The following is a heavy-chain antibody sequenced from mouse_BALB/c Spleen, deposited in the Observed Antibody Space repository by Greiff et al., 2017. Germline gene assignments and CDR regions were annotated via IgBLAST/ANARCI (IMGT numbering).Heavy chain of an antibody. CDR1: GYTFTDYY. V-gene: IGHV1-77*01. D-gene: IGHD2-3*01. CDR3: ARGDDGYY. Sequence: QVQLKESGAELARPGASVKLSCKASGYTFTDYYINWVKQRTGQGLEWIGEIYPGSGNTYYNEKFKGKATLTADKSSSTAYMQLSSLTSEDSAVYFCARGDDGYYWGQGTTLTVSS. J-gene: IGHJ2*01. CDR2: IYPGSGNT.